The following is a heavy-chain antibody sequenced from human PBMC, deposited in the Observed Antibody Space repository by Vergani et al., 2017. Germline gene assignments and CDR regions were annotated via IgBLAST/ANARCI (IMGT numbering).Heavy chain of an antibody. V-gene: IGHV4-59*01. D-gene: IGHD2-15*01. Sequence: QVHLQEAGPGLVKPAETLSLTWTVSGDSLNNYYWNWIRQTPGKGLEWIGYIYLGGTTTYNPSLESGVSLSADTSKNQFSLQLTSVTAADTAVYYCARGPSVVQGHYIYYYSYFMDVWGKGTTVTVSS. CDR1: GDSLNNYY. CDR2: IYLGGTT. CDR3: ARGPSVVQGHYIYYYSYFMDV. J-gene: IGHJ6*03.